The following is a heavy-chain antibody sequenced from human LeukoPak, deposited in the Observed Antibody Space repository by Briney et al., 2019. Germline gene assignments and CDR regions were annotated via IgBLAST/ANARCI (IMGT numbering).Heavy chain of an antibody. V-gene: IGHV3-53*04. J-gene: IGHJ4*02. CDR2: IYGDGTT. CDR1: GFNVSSNY. CDR3: ARGIIYLDY. D-gene: IGHD3-10*01. Sequence: GGSLRLSCEASGFNVSSNYMTWVRQAPGKGLEWVSLIYGDGTTDYADSVKGRFHISRHNSKNTLYLQMNSLRAVDTAVYYCARGIIYLDYWGQGTLVTVSS.